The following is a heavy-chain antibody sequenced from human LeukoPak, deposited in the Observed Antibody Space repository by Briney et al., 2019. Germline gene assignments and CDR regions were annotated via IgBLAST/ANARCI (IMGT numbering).Heavy chain of an antibody. CDR2: IKQDGSEK. Sequence: HTGGSLRLSCAASGFTFGSYWMSWVRQAPGKGLEWVANIKQDGSEKYYVDSVKGRFTISRDNAKNSLYLQMNSLRAEDTAVYYCARKNGLDYWGQGTLVTVSS. J-gene: IGHJ4*02. CDR1: GFTFGSYW. V-gene: IGHV3-7*01. CDR3: ARKNGLDY.